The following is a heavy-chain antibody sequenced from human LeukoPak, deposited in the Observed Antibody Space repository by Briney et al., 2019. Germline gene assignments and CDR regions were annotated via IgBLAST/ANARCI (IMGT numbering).Heavy chain of an antibody. V-gene: IGHV1-69*04. CDR1: GGTFSSYA. CDR2: IIPILGIA. D-gene: IGHD2-21*01. Sequence: SVKVSCKASGGTFSSYAISWVRQAPGQGLEWMGRIIPILGIANYAQKFQGRVTITADKSTSTAYMELSSLRSEDTAVYYCATSPLYSFYGAADLFDYWGQGALVTVSS. J-gene: IGHJ4*02. CDR3: ATSPLYSFYGAADLFDY.